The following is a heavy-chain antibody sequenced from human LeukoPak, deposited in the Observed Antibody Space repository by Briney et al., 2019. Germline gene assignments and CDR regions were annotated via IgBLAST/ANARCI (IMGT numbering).Heavy chain of an antibody. J-gene: IGHJ5*02. D-gene: IGHD5-12*01. V-gene: IGHV3-11*01. CDR2: ISSSGSTI. Sequence: GGSLRLSCAASGSTFSSYAMSWIRHGPGTGLEWVSYISSSGSTIYYADSVKGRFTITRENAKNSLYLQMNSLRAEDTAVYYCARVRGGYDYWFDPWGQGTLVTVSS. CDR3: ARVRGGYDYWFDP. CDR1: GSTFSSYA.